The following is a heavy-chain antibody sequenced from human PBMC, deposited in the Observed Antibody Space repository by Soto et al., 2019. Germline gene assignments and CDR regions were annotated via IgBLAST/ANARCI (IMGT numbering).Heavy chain of an antibody. CDR2: IYYSGST. Sequence: SVTLSLTCTVAGGSISSSSYYRGWIRQPPGKGLEWIGSIYYSGSTYYNPSLKSRVTISVDTSKNQFSLKLSSVTAADTAVYYCATSLLNIVVVPAAMSGYYFDYWGQGTLVTVSS. D-gene: IGHD2-2*01. V-gene: IGHV4-39*01. CDR3: ATSLLNIVVVPAAMSGYYFDY. J-gene: IGHJ4*02. CDR1: GGSISSSSYY.